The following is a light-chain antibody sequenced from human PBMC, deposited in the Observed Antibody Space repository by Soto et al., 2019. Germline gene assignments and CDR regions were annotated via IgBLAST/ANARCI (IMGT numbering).Light chain of an antibody. CDR3: QVWEATCDPVV. CDR2: YDS. J-gene: IGLJ2*01. Sequence: SYELTQPPSVSVAPGETARISCGGNNVGSRSVHWYQQKPGQAPFLVIYYDSDRPSGIPERVSGSATGNTATLIISRVEAGDEVDYYCQVWEATCDPVVFGGGTKLTVL. CDR1: NVGSRS. V-gene: IGLV3-21*01.